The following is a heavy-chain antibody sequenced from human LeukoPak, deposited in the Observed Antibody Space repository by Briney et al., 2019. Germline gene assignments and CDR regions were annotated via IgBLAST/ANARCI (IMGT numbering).Heavy chain of an antibody. CDR1: GFTFSSYS. CDR3: AKDKSRHDSSGYYYALPTYGMDV. V-gene: IGHV3-23*01. D-gene: IGHD3-22*01. J-gene: IGHJ6*02. CDR2: ISGSGGST. Sequence: PGGSLRLSCAASGFTFSSYSMNWVRQAPGKGLEWVSAISGSGGSTYYADSVKGRFTISRDNSKNTLYLQMNSLRAEDTAVYYCAKDKSRHDSSGYYYALPTYGMDVWGQGTTVTVSS.